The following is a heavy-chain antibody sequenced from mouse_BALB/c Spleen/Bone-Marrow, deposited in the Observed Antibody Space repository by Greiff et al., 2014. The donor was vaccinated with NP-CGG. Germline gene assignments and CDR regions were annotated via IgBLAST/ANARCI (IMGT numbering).Heavy chain of an antibody. J-gene: IGHJ4*01. CDR3: ARDRGVQGYAMDY. V-gene: IGHV5-4*02. CDR1: GFTFSDYY. Sequence: VQLKESGGGLVKPGGSLKLSCAASGFTFSDYYMYWVRQTPEKRLEWVATISDGGSYTYYPDSVKGRFTISRDIAKNNLYLQMSSLKPEDTAMYYCARDRGVQGYAMDYWGQGTSVTVSS. CDR2: ISDGGSYT. D-gene: IGHD2-14*01.